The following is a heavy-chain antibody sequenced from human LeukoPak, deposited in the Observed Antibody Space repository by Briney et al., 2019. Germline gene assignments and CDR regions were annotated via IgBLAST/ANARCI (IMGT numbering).Heavy chain of an antibody. D-gene: IGHD5-18*01. Sequence: SETLSLTCTVSRGSISSGGYYWSWLRQHPGKGLEWIGYIYCSGTTYYNPSLKSRVTISVDTSKNQFSLKLSSVTAADTAVYYCARDRSYGPIDYWGQGTLVTVSS. CDR1: RGSISSGGYY. CDR3: ARDRSYGPIDY. J-gene: IGHJ4*02. CDR2: IYCSGTT. V-gene: IGHV4-31*03.